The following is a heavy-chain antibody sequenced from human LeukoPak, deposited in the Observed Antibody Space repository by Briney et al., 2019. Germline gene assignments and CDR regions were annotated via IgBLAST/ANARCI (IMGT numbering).Heavy chain of an antibody. CDR2: ISSSSSHI. D-gene: IGHD3-22*01. CDR1: GFTFSSYS. V-gene: IGHV3-21*01. J-gene: IGHJ4*02. Sequence: GGSLRLSCAASGFTFSSYSMSWVRQAPGKGLEWVSSISSSSSHIYYADSVKGRFTISRDNAKNSLYLQMNSLRAEDTAVYYCAREPQAAKSSGYYYVGYWGQGTLVTVSS. CDR3: AREPQAAKSSGYYYVGY.